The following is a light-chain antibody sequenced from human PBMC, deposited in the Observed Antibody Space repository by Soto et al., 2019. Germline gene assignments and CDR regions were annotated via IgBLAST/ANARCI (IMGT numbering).Light chain of an antibody. V-gene: IGKV3-11*01. J-gene: IGKJ1*01. CDR3: QQRRYWPVT. Sequence: EIVLTQSPAILSMSPGERATLSCRASQSVSSYFAWYQQKPGQAPRLLIYDASNRATGVPARFSGSGSGTDFTLTISSLEAEDFAVYYCQQRRYWPVTFGQGTKVEFK. CDR1: QSVSSY. CDR2: DAS.